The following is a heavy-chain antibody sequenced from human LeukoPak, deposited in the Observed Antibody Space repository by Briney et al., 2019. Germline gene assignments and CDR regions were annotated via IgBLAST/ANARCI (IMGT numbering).Heavy chain of an antibody. V-gene: IGHV3-64D*06. J-gene: IGHJ4*02. Sequence: PGGSLRLSCSASGFTFSSYAMHWVRQAPGKGLEYVSAISSNGGSTYYADSVKGRFTISRDNSKNTLYLQMGSLRAEDTAVYYCVKAGVRGGDYWGQGTLVTVSS. CDR1: GFTFSSYA. CDR2: ISSNGGST. D-gene: IGHD3-10*01. CDR3: VKAGVRGGDY.